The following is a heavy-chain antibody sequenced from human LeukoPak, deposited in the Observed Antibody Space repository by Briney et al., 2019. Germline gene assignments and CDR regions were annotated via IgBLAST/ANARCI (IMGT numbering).Heavy chain of an antibody. CDR2: IYYSGTT. CDR1: GGSMSSYY. J-gene: IGHJ5*02. Sequence: SETLSLTCTVSGGSMSSYYWSWIRQPPGKGLEWIGYIYYSGTTNYNPSLKSRLTISVDTSQNQFSLRLSSVTAADTAVYYCARGTIFGVATNWFDPWGQGTLVTVSS. D-gene: IGHD3-3*01. CDR3: ARGTIFGVATNWFDP. V-gene: IGHV4-59*01.